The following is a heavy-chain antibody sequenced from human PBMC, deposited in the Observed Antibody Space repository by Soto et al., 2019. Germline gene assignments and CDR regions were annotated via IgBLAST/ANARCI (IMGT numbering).Heavy chain of an antibody. CDR3: ASSSPFHY. CDR2: IYYSGNT. CDR1: SASLSSSTYY. Sequence: NPSETLSLTCSVSSASLSSSTYYWSWIRQPPGRGPEWIGSIYYSGNTYYKPSLKSRVSISIDTSRNQFSLKLTSVTAADTGVYYCASSSPFHYWGPGILVTVSS. J-gene: IGHJ4*02. D-gene: IGHD6-6*01. V-gene: IGHV4-39*01.